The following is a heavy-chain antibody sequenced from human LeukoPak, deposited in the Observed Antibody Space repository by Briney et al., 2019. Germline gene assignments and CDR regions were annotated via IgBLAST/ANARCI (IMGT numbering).Heavy chain of an antibody. CDR2: IKQDGSEK. CDR3: ARVTIRRGGTDAFDI. D-gene: IGHD5-24*01. V-gene: IGHV3-7*03. CDR1: GFTFSSYW. J-gene: IGHJ3*02. Sequence: PGGSLRLSCAASGFTFSSYWMSWVRQAPGKGLEWVANIKQDGSEKYYVDSVKGRFTISRDNARNSLYLQMNSLRAEDTAVYYCARVTIRRGGTDAFDIWGQGTMVTVSS.